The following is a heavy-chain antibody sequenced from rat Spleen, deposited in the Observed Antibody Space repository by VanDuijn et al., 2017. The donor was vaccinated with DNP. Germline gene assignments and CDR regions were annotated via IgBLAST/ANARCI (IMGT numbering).Heavy chain of an antibody. CDR2: ISNDGGST. D-gene: IGHD3-5*01. V-gene: IGHV5-19*01. CDR1: GFTFSNFG. Sequence: EVQLVESDGGLVQPGRSLKLSCAASGFTFSNFGMHWIRQAPTKGLEWVAYISNDGGSTYYRDSVKGRFTISRDNAGSTLYLKMDSLRSEDTATYYCATDPLDYWGQGVMVTVSS. J-gene: IGHJ2*01. CDR3: ATDPLDY.